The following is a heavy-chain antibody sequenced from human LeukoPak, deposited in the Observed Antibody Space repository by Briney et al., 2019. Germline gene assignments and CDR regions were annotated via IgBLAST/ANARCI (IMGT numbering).Heavy chain of an antibody. J-gene: IGHJ4*01. CDR3: AKGIYSSGWSYFDY. V-gene: IGHV3-23*01. CDR1: GFTFSNSA. D-gene: IGHD6-19*01. CDR2: LSGSGITT. Sequence: GSLRLSCAASGFTFSNSAMSWVRQAPGKGLEWVSTLSGSGITTYYADSVKGRFTISRDNSKNTLYLQMNSLRAEDTAVYYCAKGIYSSGWSYFDYWGHGTLVSVSS.